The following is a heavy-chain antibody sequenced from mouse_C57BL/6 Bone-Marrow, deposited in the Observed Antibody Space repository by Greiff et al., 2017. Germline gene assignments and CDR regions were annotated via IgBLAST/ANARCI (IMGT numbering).Heavy chain of an antibody. Sequence: EVQLVESGAELVRPGASVKLSCTASGFNIKDDYIHWVKQRPEQGLEWIGWIDPEIGDTEYASNFQGTVTITSNTSSNTAYLQLSSLTSENTAVYYCSSFDGNYFDFWGQGTPLTVAS. V-gene: IGHV14-4*01. CDR2: IDPEIGDT. J-gene: IGHJ2*01. D-gene: IGHD2-3*01. CDR3: SSFDGNYFDF. CDR1: GFNIKDDY.